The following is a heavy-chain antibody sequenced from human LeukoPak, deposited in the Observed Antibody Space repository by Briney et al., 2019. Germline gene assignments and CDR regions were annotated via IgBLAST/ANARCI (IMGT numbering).Heavy chain of an antibody. J-gene: IGHJ5*02. CDR2: ISPNNGGT. CDR1: GYTFTGYY. D-gene: IGHD2-2*01. CDR3: ARGPFMPNPWFDP. Sequence: ASVKVSCKASGYTFTGYYMHWVRQAPGQGLEWMGWISPNNGGTNYAQKLQGRVTITRDTSIGTAYMELSRLSSDDTAMYYCARGPFMPNPWFDPWGQGTLVTVSS. V-gene: IGHV1-2*02.